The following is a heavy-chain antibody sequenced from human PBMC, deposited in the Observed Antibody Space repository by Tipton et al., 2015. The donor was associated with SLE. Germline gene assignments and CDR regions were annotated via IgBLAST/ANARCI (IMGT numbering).Heavy chain of an antibody. CDR1: GGSFSGYY. CDR2: INHSGST. V-gene: IGHV4-34*01. D-gene: IGHD1-26*01. CDR3: ARAVGVTSYFDY. J-gene: IGHJ4*02. Sequence: LRLSCAVYGGSFSGYYWSWIRQPPGKGLEWIGEINHSGSTNYNPSLKSRVTISVDTSKKQFSLKLSSVTAADTAVYYCARAVGVTSYFDYWGQGTLVTVSS.